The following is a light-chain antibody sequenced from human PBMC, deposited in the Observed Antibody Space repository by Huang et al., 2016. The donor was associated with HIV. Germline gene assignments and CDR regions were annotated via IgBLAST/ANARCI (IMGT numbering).Light chain of an antibody. CDR1: QSISTY. Sequence: DIQMTQSPSSLSASVGDRVTITCRASQSISTYLNWYQQNPGKAPKLLIYAASTLQSGVPSRCSGSGSGTDFTLTISSLQPEDVATYYCQQTYSTLTFGPGTKVDIK. V-gene: IGKV1-39*01. CDR3: QQTYSTLT. J-gene: IGKJ3*01. CDR2: AAS.